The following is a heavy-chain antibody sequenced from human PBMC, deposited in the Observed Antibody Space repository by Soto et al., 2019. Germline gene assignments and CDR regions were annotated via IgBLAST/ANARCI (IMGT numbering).Heavy chain of an antibody. V-gene: IGHV1-69*02. D-gene: IGHD2-15*01. Sequence: QVQLVQSGAEVTKPGSSVKVSCKASGGTFSSYTISWVRQAPGQGLEWMGRIIPILGIANYAQKFQGRVTITAEKSTSTAYMELSSLRSEDTAVYYCATKGDCSGGSCYSSWFDPWGQGTLVTVSS. CDR1: GGTFSSYT. CDR3: ATKGDCSGGSCYSSWFDP. CDR2: IIPILGIA. J-gene: IGHJ5*02.